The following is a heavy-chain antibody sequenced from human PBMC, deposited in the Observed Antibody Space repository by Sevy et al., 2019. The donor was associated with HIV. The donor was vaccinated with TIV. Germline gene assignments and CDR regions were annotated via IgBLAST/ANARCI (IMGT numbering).Heavy chain of an antibody. V-gene: IGHV4-30-2*01. Sequence: SDTLSLTCAVSGASISSDGYSWSWIRQPPGKGLEWIGYIFHSGNTYYNPSLRSRLSISVDRSKNELSLKLSFVTAADTAVYYCARGGFLEWLLYPFFDSWGQGIPVTVSS. CDR3: ARGGFLEWLLYPFFDS. CDR2: IFHSGNT. J-gene: IGHJ4*02. D-gene: IGHD3-3*01. CDR1: GASISSDGYS.